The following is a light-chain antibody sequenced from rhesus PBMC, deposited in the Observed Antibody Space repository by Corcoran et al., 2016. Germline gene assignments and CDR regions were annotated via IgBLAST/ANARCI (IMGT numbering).Light chain of an antibody. CDR2: ENN. CDR1: TSNIGIYY. CDR3: QSYDSTLSAYI. V-gene: IGLV1-85*01. Sequence: QSVLTQPPSVSGAPGQRVTISCTGDTSNIGIYYVQWYRQLPGTAPKLLIYENNKRPSGVSDRFSGSQSGTSASLTISGLQSEDEADYICQSYDSTLSAYIFGGGTRLTVL. J-gene: IGLJ1*01.